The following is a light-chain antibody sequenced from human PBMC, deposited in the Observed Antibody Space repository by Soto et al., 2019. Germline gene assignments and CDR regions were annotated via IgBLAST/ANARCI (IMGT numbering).Light chain of an antibody. V-gene: IGKV1-33*01. CDR2: GAS. J-gene: IGKJ3*01. Sequence: DIQMTQSPSSLSASVGDRVTITCQASQDIHQYLNWYQQKPGKPPNLLIYGASNLETGVPSRFSGRGSGTYFTFTISTLQPEDIATYYCQQHEDFPLTFGPGTTVDI. CDR3: QQHEDFPLT. CDR1: QDIHQY.